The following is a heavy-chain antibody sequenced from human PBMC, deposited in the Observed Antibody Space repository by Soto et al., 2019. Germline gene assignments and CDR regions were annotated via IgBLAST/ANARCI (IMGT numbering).Heavy chain of an antibody. CDR1: GGSISSSSYY. CDR2: IYYSGST. Sequence: SETLSLSCTVSGGSISSSSYYWGWIRQPPGKGLEWIGSIYYSGSTYYNPSLESRVTISVDKSKNQFSLKLSSVTAADTAVYYCARLEGYDYVWGSYRHSYYFDYWGQGTLVTVPQ. D-gene: IGHD3-16*02. J-gene: IGHJ4*02. CDR3: ARLEGYDYVWGSYRHSYYFDY. V-gene: IGHV4-39*01.